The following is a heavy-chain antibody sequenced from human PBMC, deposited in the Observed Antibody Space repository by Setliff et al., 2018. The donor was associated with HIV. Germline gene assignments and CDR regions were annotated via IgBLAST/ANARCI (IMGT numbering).Heavy chain of an antibody. V-gene: IGHV3-15*01. J-gene: IGHJ5*01. CDR1: GFTFSKAW. CDR2: IKSRTATETT. Sequence: PGGSLRLSCAAAGFTFSKAWMSWFRQTPGKGLEWVGRIKSRTATETTDVAAPVKGRFTISRDDSQNMVYLQMNSLKTEDTAMYYCTPTHNYTDHCPDSWGQGTLVTVSS. CDR3: TPTHNYTDHCPDS. D-gene: IGHD2-21*02.